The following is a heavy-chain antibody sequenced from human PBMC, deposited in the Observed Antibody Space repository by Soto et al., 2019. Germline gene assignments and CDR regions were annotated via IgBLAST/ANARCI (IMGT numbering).Heavy chain of an antibody. Sequence: QVQLQESGPGLVKPSQTLSLTCTVSGGSISSRGYHWSWIRQPPGKGLEWIGCIYYSGSTYYNPSLQRRVTXXLXTXXNQIAVKLSSVTAADTAVYYCARDSSSWTTGLLDYWGQGTLVTVSS. CDR3: ARDSSSWTTGLLDY. V-gene: IGHV4-30-4*01. CDR1: GGSISSRGYH. CDR2: IYYSGST. D-gene: IGHD6-13*01. J-gene: IGHJ4*02.